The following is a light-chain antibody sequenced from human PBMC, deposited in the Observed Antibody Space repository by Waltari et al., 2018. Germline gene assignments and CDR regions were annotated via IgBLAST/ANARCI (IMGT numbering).Light chain of an antibody. Sequence: IQMTQSPSSVSAFVVDTVTITCRASQGISIWLAWYQQKPGRTPDLLIYAASSLQSGVPSRFSGSGSGTDFTLTITRLQPEDFATYYCQQANSFPFTFGGGTKVEI. V-gene: IGKV1D-12*01. CDR1: QGISIW. CDR2: AAS. CDR3: QQANSFPFT. J-gene: IGKJ4*01.